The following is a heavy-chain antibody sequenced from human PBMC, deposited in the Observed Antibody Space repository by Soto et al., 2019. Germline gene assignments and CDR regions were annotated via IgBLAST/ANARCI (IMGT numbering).Heavy chain of an antibody. CDR3: ARAYSDAFDI. CDR2: ISSSGTGI. J-gene: IGHJ3*02. Sequence: GSLRLSCAASGFTFSDYYMTWIRQAPGKGLEWVSYISSSGTGIYYADSVKGRFAISRDNAKNSLYLQMSSLGAEDTALYYCARAYSDAFDIWGQGTMVTVSS. CDR1: GFTFSDYY. V-gene: IGHV3-11*01. D-gene: IGHD2-15*01.